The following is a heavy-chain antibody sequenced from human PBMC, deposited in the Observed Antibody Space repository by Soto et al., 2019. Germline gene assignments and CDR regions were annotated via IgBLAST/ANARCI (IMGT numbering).Heavy chain of an antibody. V-gene: IGHV3-21*01. CDR2: ISSSSSYI. J-gene: IGHJ5*02. CDR3: ARGYKFWSGSVGWFDP. D-gene: IGHD3-3*01. CDR1: GFTFSSYS. Sequence: GGSLRLSCAASGFTFSSYSMNWVRQAPGKGLEWVSSISSSSSYIYYADSVKGRFTISRDNAKNSLYLQMNSLRAEDTAVYYCARGYKFWSGSVGWFDPWGQGTLVTVSS.